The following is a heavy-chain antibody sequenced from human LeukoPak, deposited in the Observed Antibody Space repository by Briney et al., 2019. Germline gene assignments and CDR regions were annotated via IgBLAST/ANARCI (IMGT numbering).Heavy chain of an antibody. J-gene: IGHJ5*02. CDR3: AREFKESNWNGAHWFDP. CDR1: GGTFSIYS. Sequence: ASVKVSCKASGGTFSIYSISWVQQAPGQGLEWMGRIIPSFHIPNYAQKFQGRVTMTADKSTSTAYMELSSLRSEDSAVYYCAREFKESNWNGAHWFDPWGQGTLVTVSS. V-gene: IGHV1-69*04. CDR2: IIPSFHIP. D-gene: IGHD1-20*01.